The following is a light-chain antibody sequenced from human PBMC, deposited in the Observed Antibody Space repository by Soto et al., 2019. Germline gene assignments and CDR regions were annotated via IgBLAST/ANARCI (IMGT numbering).Light chain of an antibody. CDR3: QSYDISLHNYV. CDR1: TSNIGAPYD. CDR2: GDN. Sequence: QSVLTQPPSVSGAPGQRVSISCTGSTSNIGAPYDVHWYQHLPGTAPKLLIYGDNNRPSGVPDRFSGTKSGTSAYLAITRLQAEDAADYYCQSYDISLHNYVFGTGTKLTVL. J-gene: IGLJ1*01. V-gene: IGLV1-40*01.